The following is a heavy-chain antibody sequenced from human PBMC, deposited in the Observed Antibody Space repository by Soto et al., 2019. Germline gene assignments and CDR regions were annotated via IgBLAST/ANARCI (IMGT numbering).Heavy chain of an antibody. CDR3: ACESFWSGYYLPYYGMDV. V-gene: IGHV3-30-3*01. J-gene: IGHJ6*02. Sequence: GGSLRLSCAASGFTFSSYAMHWVRQAPGKGLEWVAVISYDGSNKYYADSVKGRFTISRDNSKNTLYLQMNSLRAEDTAVYYCACESFWSGYYLPYYGMDVWGQGTTVTVSS. D-gene: IGHD3-3*01. CDR1: GFTFSSYA. CDR2: ISYDGSNK.